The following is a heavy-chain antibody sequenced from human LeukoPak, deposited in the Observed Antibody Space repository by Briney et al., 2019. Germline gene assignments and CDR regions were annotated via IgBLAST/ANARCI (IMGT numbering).Heavy chain of an antibody. CDR2: INDSGST. D-gene: IGHD2-2*01. CDR3: ARVGGICTSTGCYFHQYYYMDA. Sequence: PSETLSLTCAVYGGSFSGYYWSWIRQPPGKGLEWIGEINDSGSTNYNASLKSRVTISVDTAKSQFSLKLSSVTAADTAVYYCARVGGICTSTGCYFHQYYYMDAWGKGTTVTVSS. CDR1: GGSFSGYY. J-gene: IGHJ6*03. V-gene: IGHV4-34*01.